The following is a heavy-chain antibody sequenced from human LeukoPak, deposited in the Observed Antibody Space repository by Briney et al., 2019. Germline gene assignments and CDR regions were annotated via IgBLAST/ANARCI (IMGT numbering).Heavy chain of an antibody. CDR1: GGSISSGSYY. CDR3: AREPHVLRFLEWLNWFDP. J-gene: IGHJ5*02. Sequence: SETLSLTCTASGGSISSGSYYWSWIRQPAGKGLESIGRIYTSGTTNYNPSLNSRVTISVDTSKNQFSLKLSSVTAADTAVYYCAREPHVLRFLEWLNWFDPWGQGTLVTVSS. V-gene: IGHV4-61*02. CDR2: IYTSGTT. D-gene: IGHD3-3*01.